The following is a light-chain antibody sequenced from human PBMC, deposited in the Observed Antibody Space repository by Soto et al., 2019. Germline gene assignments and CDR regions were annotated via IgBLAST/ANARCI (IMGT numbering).Light chain of an antibody. CDR3: QSYDSSTWV. CDR2: EDN. CDR1: RGSIASNY. V-gene: IGLV6-57*01. Sequence: NFMLTQPHSVSESPGKTVTISCTRSRGSIASNYVQWSQQRPGSSPTTVIYEDNQRPSGVPDRFSGSIDSSSNSASLTISGLKTEDEADYYCQSYDSSTWVFGGGTKLTVL. J-gene: IGLJ3*02.